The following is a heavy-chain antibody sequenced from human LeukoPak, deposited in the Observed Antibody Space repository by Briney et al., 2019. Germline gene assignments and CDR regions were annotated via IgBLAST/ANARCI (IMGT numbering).Heavy chain of an antibody. CDR2: ISSSGSTI. D-gene: IGHD5-18*01. V-gene: IGHV3-11*01. J-gene: IGHJ6*02. CDR1: GFTFSDYY. CDR3: ARDLGYEVNYYYGMDV. Sequence: PGGSLRLSCAASGFTFSDYYMSWIRQAPGKGLEWVSYISSSGSTIYYADSVKGRFTISRDNAKNSLYLQMNSLRAEDTAVYYCARDLGYEVNYYYGMDVWGQGTTVTVSS.